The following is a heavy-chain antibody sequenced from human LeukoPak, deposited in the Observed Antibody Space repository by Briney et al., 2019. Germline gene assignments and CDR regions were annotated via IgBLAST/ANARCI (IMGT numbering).Heavy chain of an antibody. CDR3: ARGTLYYYDSSGPYLFEY. J-gene: IGHJ4*02. V-gene: IGHV1-18*01. D-gene: IGHD3-22*01. CDR2: ISAYNGNT. CDR1: GYTFTSYG. Sequence: ASVKVSCKASGYTFTSYGISWVRQAPGQGLEWMGWISAYNGNTNYAQKLQGRVTMTTDTSTSTAYMELRSLRSDDTAVYYCARGTLYYYDSSGPYLFEYWGQGTLVTVSS.